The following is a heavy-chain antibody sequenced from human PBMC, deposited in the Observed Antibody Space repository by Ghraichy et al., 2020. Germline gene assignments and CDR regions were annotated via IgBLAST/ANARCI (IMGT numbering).Heavy chain of an antibody. Sequence: GGSLRLSCAASGFTFDDYAMHWVRQAPGKGLEWVSLISWDGGSTYYADSVKGRFTISRDNSKNSLYLQMNSLRAEDTALYYCAKDIGYCSSASCPYYYYGMDGWGQGTTVTVSS. D-gene: IGHD2-2*01. V-gene: IGHV3-43D*03. J-gene: IGHJ6*02. CDR3: AKDIGYCSSASCPYYYYGMDG. CDR2: ISWDGGST. CDR1: GFTFDDYA.